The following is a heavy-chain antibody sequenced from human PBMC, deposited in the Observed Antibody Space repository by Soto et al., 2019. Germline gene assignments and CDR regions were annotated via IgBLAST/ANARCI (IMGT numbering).Heavy chain of an antibody. V-gene: IGHV4-34*01. CDR3: ARARPRIAVAASNFDY. J-gene: IGHJ4*02. Sequence: QVQLQQWGAGLLKPSETLSLTCAVYGGSFSGYYWSWIRQPPGKGLEWIGEINHSGSTNYNPSLTSRVTISVDTSKNQFSLKLSSVTAADTAVYYCARARPRIAVAASNFDYWGQGTLVTVSS. CDR2: INHSGST. D-gene: IGHD6-19*01. CDR1: GGSFSGYY.